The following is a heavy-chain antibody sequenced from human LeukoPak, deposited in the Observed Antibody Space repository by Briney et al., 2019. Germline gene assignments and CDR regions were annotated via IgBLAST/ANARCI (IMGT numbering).Heavy chain of an antibody. CDR1: GYTFTGYY. CDR2: INPNSGGT. V-gene: IGHV1-2*02. CDR3: ARDSYSNYHEFDY. D-gene: IGHD4-11*01. J-gene: IGHJ4*02. Sequence: ASVKVSCKASGYTFTGYYMHWVRQAPGQGLGWMGWINPNSGGTNYAQKFQGRVTMTRDTSISTAYMELSRLRSDDTAVYYCARDSYSNYHEFDYWGQGTLVTVSS.